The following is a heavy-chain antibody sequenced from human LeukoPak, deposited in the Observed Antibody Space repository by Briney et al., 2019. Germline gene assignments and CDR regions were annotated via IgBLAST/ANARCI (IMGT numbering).Heavy chain of an antibody. Sequence: PGASLQISCECSGSIFTNYLSGGVRPLPGKGLEGMGIIYTGGSDTKYSPSLEGQVTISADKSIGTAFLQWRSLKASDTAMYYCARRGVNDPFDFWGQGTMVTVS. CDR2: IYTGGSDT. CDR1: GSIFTNYL. D-gene: IGHD2-8*01. J-gene: IGHJ3*01. CDR3: ARRGVNDPFDF. V-gene: IGHV5-51*01.